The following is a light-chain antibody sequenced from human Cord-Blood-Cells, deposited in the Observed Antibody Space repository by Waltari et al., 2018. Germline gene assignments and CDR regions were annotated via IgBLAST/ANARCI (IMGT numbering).Light chain of an antibody. Sequence: AIRMTQSPSSFSASTGARVTITCRGSQGISSYFAWYQQKPGKAPKLLIYAASTLQSGVPSRFSGSGSGTDFTLTISCLQSEDFATYYCQQYYSYPRTFGPGTKVDIK. CDR3: QQYYSYPRT. V-gene: IGKV1-8*01. CDR1: QGISSY. CDR2: AAS. J-gene: IGKJ3*01.